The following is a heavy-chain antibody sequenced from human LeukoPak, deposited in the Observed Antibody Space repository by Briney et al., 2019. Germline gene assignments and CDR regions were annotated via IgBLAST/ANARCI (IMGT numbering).Heavy chain of an antibody. CDR1: GFTFSSYA. Sequence: GRSLRLSCAASGFTFSSYAMHWVRQAPGKGLEWVAVISYDGSNKYYADSVKGRFTISRDNSKNTLYLQMNSLRAEDTAVYYCARDRQLDYYYYGIDVWGKGTTVTVSS. CDR3: ARDRQLDYYYYGIDV. CDR2: ISYDGSNK. D-gene: IGHD1-1*01. J-gene: IGHJ6*04. V-gene: IGHV3-30*04.